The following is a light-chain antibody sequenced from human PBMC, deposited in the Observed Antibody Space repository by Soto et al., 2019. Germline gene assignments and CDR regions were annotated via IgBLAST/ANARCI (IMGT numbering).Light chain of an antibody. V-gene: IGKV3-15*01. J-gene: IGKJ5*01. CDR3: QQYHKWPPIT. Sequence: LVITQSPSTLALSLGDTTTLSCRASQSVDGYLAWYQQKPGQAPRLLIYGASTRATGVTARFRGGGSGTEFTLTISSLQSEDSAVYYCQQYHKWPPITVGQGKRLENK. CDR2: GAS. CDR1: QSVDGY.